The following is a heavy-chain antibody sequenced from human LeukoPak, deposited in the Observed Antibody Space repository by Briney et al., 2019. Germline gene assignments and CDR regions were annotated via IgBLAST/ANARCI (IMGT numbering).Heavy chain of an antibody. J-gene: IGHJ4*02. CDR2: ITGRGENI. D-gene: IGHD3-10*01. V-gene: IGHV3-23*01. CDR3: ARDYITPFDY. CDR1: GFTFSSYG. Sequence: GGSLRLSCTASGFTFSSYGMNWVRQAPGKGLEWVSGITGRGENIYYAGSVKGRFTISRDNSKNTLYLQMHSLRAEDTAVYYCARDYITPFDYWGQGTLVTVSS.